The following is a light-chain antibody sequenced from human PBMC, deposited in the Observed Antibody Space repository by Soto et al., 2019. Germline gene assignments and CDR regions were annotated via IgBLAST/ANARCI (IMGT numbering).Light chain of an antibody. Sequence: EIVLTQSPGTLYLSPGERASLSCSASQSVSNNYLAWYQQKPGQDPRLIIYDAYNRATGITARFSGSGSGTDFTLTIRSIEPEDFAVYYCQPRSIWQITLGNGQRVELK. CDR2: DAY. CDR3: QPRSIWQIT. CDR1: QSVSNNY. V-gene: IGKV3-11*01. J-gene: IGKJ5*01.